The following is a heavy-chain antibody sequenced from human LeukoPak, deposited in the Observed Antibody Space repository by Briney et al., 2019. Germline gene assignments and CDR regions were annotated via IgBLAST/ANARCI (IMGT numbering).Heavy chain of an antibody. Sequence: PSETLSLTCAVYGGSFSGYYWSWIRQPPGKGLEWIGEINHSRSTNYNPSLKSRVTISVDTSKNQFSLKLSSVTAADTAVYYCARPREYYYGSGSYYDWGQGTLVTVSS. J-gene: IGHJ4*02. D-gene: IGHD3-10*01. CDR2: INHSRST. V-gene: IGHV4-34*01. CDR1: GGSFSGYY. CDR3: ARPREYYYGSGSYYD.